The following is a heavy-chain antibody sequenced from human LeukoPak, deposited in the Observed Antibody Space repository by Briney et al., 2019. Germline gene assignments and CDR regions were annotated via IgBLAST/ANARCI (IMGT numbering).Heavy chain of an antibody. CDR2: ISGSGGST. D-gene: IGHD2/OR15-2a*01. V-gene: IGHV3-23*01. J-gene: IGHJ5*02. CDR3: AKDSAGYFQRINWFDP. CDR1: GFTVSSNE. Sequence: GGSLRLSCAASGFTVSSNEMSWVRQAPGKGLEWVSAISGSGGSTYYADSVKGRFTISRDNSKNTLYLQMNSLRAEDTAVYYCAKDSAGYFQRINWFDPWGQGTLVTVSS.